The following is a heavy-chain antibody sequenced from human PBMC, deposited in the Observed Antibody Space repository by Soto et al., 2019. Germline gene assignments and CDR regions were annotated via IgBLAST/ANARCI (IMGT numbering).Heavy chain of an antibody. CDR1: GFTFSSYS. CDR3: ARDKKRYVEVPASYDYYGMDV. CDR2: ISSSSSYI. D-gene: IGHD2-2*01. V-gene: IGHV3-21*01. Sequence: GGSLRLSCAASGFTFSSYSMNWVRQAPGKGLEWVSSISSSSSYIYYADSVKGRFTISRDNAKNSLYLQMNSLRAEDTAVYYCARDKKRYVEVPASYDYYGMDVWGQGTTVTVSS. J-gene: IGHJ6*02.